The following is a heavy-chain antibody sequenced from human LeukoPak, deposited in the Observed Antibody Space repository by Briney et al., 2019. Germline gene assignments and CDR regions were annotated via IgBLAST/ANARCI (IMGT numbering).Heavy chain of an antibody. CDR1: GYTFTGYY. J-gene: IGHJ4*02. Sequence: GASVKVSCKASGYTFTGYYMHWVRQAPGQGLEWMGRINPNSGGTNYAQKFQGRVTMTRDTSISTAYMELSRLRSDDTAVYYCARDSSWAPQNDYRGQGTLVTVSS. CDR3: ARDSSWAPQNDY. D-gene: IGHD6-13*01. CDR2: INPNSGGT. V-gene: IGHV1-2*06.